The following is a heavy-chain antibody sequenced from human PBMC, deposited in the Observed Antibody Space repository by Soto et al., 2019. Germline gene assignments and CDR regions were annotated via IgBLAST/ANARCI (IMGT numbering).Heavy chain of an antibody. Sequence: QITLKESGPSLVKPTQTLTLTCTFSGFSLSTSGVGVGWIRQPPGKALEWLALIYWDDDKRYSPSLKSRLTTDKDTAKNQVVLTMTNMDPVDTATYYCAHPFQGGVAFDIWGQGTMVTVSS. D-gene: IGHD3-10*01. CDR2: IYWDDDK. J-gene: IGHJ3*02. CDR3: AHPFQGGVAFDI. CDR1: GFSLSTSGVG. V-gene: IGHV2-5*02.